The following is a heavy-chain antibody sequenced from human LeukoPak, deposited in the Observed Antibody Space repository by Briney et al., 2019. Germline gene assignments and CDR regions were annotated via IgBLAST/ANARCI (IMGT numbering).Heavy chain of an antibody. V-gene: IGHV3-21*01. J-gene: IGHJ4*02. Sequence: GGSLRLSCAASGFTFSSYSMNWVRQAPGKGLEWVSSISSSSSYIYYADSVKGRFTISRDNAKNTLYLQMNSLRAEDTAVYYCATGRVVITRDYFDYWGQGTLVTVSS. CDR2: ISSSSSYI. D-gene: IGHD3-22*01. CDR3: ATGRVVITRDYFDY. CDR1: GFTFSSYS.